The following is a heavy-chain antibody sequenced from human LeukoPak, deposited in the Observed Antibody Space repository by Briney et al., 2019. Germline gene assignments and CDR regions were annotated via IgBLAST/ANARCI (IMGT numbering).Heavy chain of an antibody. CDR3: ARALGQLPDY. D-gene: IGHD2-2*01. V-gene: IGHV4-38-2*02. J-gene: IGHJ4*02. CDR1: GYSISSGYY. CDR2: IYHSGST. Sequence: SETLSLTCTVSGYSISSGYYWGWIRQPPGKGLEWIGSIYHSGSTYYNPSLKSRVTISVDTSKNQFSLKLSSVTAADTAVYYCARALGQLPDYWGQGTLVTVSS.